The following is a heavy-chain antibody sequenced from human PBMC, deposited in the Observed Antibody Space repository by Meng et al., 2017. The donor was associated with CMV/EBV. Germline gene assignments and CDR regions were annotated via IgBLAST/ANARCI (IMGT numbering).Heavy chain of an antibody. CDR2: INPNSGGT. CDR1: GYTFTGYS. J-gene: IGHJ4*02. V-gene: IGHV1-2*02. Sequence: ASVKVSCKASGYTFTGYSMHWVRQAPGQGLEWMGWINPNSGGTNYAQKFQGRVTMTRDTSISTAYMELSRLRSDDTAVYYCASSGDDFWSGYYQDYWGQGTLVTVSS. D-gene: IGHD3-3*01. CDR3: ASSGDDFWSGYYQDY.